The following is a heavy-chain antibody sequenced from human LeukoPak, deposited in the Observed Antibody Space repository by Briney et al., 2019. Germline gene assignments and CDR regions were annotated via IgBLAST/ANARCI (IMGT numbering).Heavy chain of an antibody. V-gene: IGHV3-21*01. CDR1: GFTFSSYS. CDR2: ISSDSNYI. Sequence: GGSLRLSCAASGFTFSSYSMNWVRQAPGKGLEWVSSISSDSNYIYYADSVKGRFTISRDNAKSSLYLQMNSLRGEDTAVYYCARDFMGVSTAWGQGTLVTVSS. J-gene: IGHJ4*02. CDR3: ARDFMGVSTA. D-gene: IGHD3-16*01.